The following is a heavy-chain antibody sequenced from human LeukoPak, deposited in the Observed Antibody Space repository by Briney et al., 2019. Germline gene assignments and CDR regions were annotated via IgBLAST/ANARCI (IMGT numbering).Heavy chain of an antibody. V-gene: IGHV3-23*01. D-gene: IGHD4-17*01. CDR3: AKAAYGDYVNWFDP. Sequence: GRSLRLSCAASGFTVSSNYMSWVRQAPGKGLEWVSSIAATSGSTYYADSVKGRFTISRDNSKNTLYLQMNSLRAEDTALYYCAKAAYGDYVNWFDPWGQGTLVTVSS. CDR1: GFTVSSNY. CDR2: IAATSGST. J-gene: IGHJ5*02.